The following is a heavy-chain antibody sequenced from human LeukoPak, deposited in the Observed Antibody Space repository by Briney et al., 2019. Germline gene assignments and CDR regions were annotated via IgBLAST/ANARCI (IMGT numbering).Heavy chain of an antibody. CDR2: IHPGGTI. V-gene: IGHV3-66*01. CDR1: GFTVSSKY. Sequence: RGSLRFSSAASGFTVSSKYMGWVRQAPAKGVEWVSVIHPGGTIFYADSVKGTFTISRDNSKNTLYLEMNTLRVEDTAVYYCAMYSSAWYAVYWGQGTLVTVSS. J-gene: IGHJ4*02. CDR3: AMYSSAWYAVY. D-gene: IGHD6-19*01.